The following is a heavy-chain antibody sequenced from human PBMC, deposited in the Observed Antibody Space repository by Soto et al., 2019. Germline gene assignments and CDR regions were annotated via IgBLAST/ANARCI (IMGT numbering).Heavy chain of an antibody. J-gene: IGHJ5*02. CDR2: INHRGST. CDR3: ATTNWNHNWFDP. Sequence: SETLSLTCAVYGGSFSGYYWSWIRQPPGKGLEWIGEINHRGSTIYNPSLKSRVTISVDTSKNQFSLKLSSVTAADTAVYYCATTNWNHNWFDPWGQGTLVTVSS. D-gene: IGHD1-1*01. V-gene: IGHV4-34*01. CDR1: GGSFSGYY.